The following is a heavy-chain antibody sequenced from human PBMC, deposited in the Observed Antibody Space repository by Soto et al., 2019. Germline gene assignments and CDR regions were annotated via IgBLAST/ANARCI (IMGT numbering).Heavy chain of an antibody. V-gene: IGHV4-59*08. D-gene: IGHD1-1*01. Sequence: QVQLQESGPGLVRPSETLSLTCTVSGGSISNYFWSWIRQPPGKGLEWIGYVSDSGSTNYNPSLKSRVAISVDTSRRQFSLKLRSVTAADTAVYYCARRTAGTTYFDYWGQGTLVTVSS. J-gene: IGHJ4*02. CDR1: GGSISNYF. CDR3: ARRTAGTTYFDY. CDR2: VSDSGST.